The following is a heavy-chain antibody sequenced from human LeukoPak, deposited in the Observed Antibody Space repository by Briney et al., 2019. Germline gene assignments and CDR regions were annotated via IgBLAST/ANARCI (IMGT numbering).Heavy chain of an antibody. CDR1: GGSISSYY. Sequence: RPSETLSLTCTVSGGSISSYYWSWIRQPPGKGLEWIGYIYYSGSTNYNPSLKSRVTISVDTSKNQFSLKLSSLTAADTAVYYCARSSGYYYDLDYWGQGTLVTVSS. CDR3: ARSSGYYYDLDY. D-gene: IGHD3-22*01. V-gene: IGHV4-59*08. J-gene: IGHJ4*02. CDR2: IYYSGST.